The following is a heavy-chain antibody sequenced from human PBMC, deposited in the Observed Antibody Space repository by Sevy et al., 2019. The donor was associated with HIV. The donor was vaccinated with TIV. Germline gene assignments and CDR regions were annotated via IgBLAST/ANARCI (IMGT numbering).Heavy chain of an antibody. CDR1: GGSVSSGSYY. CDR3: ARDDPFMNAFDI. D-gene: IGHD3-16*01. Sequence: SETLSLTCTVSGGSVSSGSYYWSWIRQPPGKGLEWIGYIYYSGSTNYNPSLKSRVTISLDTSKDHFSLKMTSVTTADTAVYYCARDDPFMNAFDIWGQGTMVTVSS. CDR2: IYYSGST. V-gene: IGHV4-61*03. J-gene: IGHJ3*02.